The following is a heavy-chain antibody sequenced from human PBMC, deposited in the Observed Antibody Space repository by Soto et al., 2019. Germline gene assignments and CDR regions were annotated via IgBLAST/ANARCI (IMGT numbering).Heavy chain of an antibody. D-gene: IGHD6-13*01. CDR1: GFTFAHYA. Sequence: GGSLRLSCAASGFTFAHYAMHWVRHSPGKGLEWVAFMSHDENRKLYADSVKGRFTISRDNSKNTLYLQMNSLRAEDTAVYYCAKVGRSIAAAGTYYYYGMDVWGQGTTVTVSS. CDR2: MSHDENRK. J-gene: IGHJ6*02. CDR3: AKVGRSIAAAGTYYYYGMDV. V-gene: IGHV3-30*18.